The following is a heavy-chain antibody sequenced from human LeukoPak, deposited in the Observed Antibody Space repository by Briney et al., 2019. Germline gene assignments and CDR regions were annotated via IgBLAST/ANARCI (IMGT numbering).Heavy chain of an antibody. CDR3: VRLVGGDIDY. V-gene: IGHV4-31*03. Sequence: SDTLSLTCTVSGGSISSGGYYWSWIRQHPGKGLEWIGYIYYSGSTYYNPSLKSRVTISVDTSKNQFSLQLNSVTPEDTAVYYCVRLVGGDIDYWGQGTLVTVSS. CDR2: IYYSGST. J-gene: IGHJ4*02. D-gene: IGHD5-12*01. CDR1: GGSISSGGYY.